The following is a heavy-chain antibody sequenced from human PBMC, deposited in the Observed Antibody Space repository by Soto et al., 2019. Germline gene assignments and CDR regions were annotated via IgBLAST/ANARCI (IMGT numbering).Heavy chain of an antibody. CDR2: INPNSGGT. J-gene: IGHJ5*02. CDR3: ARDRGHYYYSSGYWHWFDP. V-gene: IGHV1-2*02. CDR1: GYTFTGYY. D-gene: IGHD3-22*01. Sequence: ASVKVSCKASGYTFTGYYLHWVRQAPGQGLEWMGWINPNSGGTNYAQKFQGRVTMTRDTSISTAYMELSRLRSDDTAVYYCARDRGHYYYSSGYWHWFDPWGQGTLVTVSS.